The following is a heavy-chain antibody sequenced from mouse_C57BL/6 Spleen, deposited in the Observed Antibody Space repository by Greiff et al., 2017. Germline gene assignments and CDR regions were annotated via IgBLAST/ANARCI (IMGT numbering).Heavy chain of an antibody. J-gene: IGHJ3*01. CDR2: IDPNSGGP. D-gene: IGHD1-1*01. CDR3: ARLYYGSSYVASY. V-gene: IGHV1-72*01. Sequence: VQLQQSGAELVKPGASVKLSCKASGYTFTSSWMHWVKQRPGRGLEWIARIDPNSGGPKYNEKFKSKATLTVDKPSSTAYMRRGSLKSEGSTVYDCARLYYGSSYVASYWGQGTLVTVSA. CDR1: GYTFTSSW.